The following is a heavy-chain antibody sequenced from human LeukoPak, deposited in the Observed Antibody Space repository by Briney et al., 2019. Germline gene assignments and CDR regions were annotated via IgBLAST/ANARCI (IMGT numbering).Heavy chain of an antibody. CDR2: INPNSGDT. Sequence: ASVKVSCKASGYTFSGYYMHWVRQAPGQGLGYMGWINPNSGDTKSARKFQGRVTMTRDTSISTVYMERSNLRSDDTAVYYCARARFDYWGQGVLVTV. CDR1: GYTFSGYY. CDR3: ARARFDY. V-gene: IGHV1-2*02. J-gene: IGHJ4*02.